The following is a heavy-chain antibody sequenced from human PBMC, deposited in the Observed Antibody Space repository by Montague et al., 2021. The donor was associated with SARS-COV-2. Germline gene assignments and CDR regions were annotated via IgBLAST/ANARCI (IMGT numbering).Heavy chain of an antibody. CDR2: ISNGGRT. D-gene: IGHD3-9*01. CDR3: ARHRRYDVVTYYPDF. V-gene: IGHV4-39*01. CDR1: GGSFASDNFF. J-gene: IGHJ4*02. Sequence: SETLSLICSVSGGSFASDNFFWGWVRQPPGKRLEWIGVISNGGRTFDNPSLRSRVTISVHTSRNQLSLNVKSVTAADTAVYYCARHRRYDVVTYYPDFWGQGILVTVS.